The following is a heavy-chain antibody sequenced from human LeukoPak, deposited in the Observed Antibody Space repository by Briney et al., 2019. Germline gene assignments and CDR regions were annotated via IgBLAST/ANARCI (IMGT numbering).Heavy chain of an antibody. D-gene: IGHD1-1*01. CDR3: ATANWNDVWFDY. CDR1: GYTLTELS. Sequence: ASVKVSCKVSGYTLTELSMHWVRQAPGKGLEWMGGFDPEDGETIYAQKFQGRVTMTEDTSTDTAYMELSSLRPEDTAVYYCATANWNDVWFDYWGQGTLVTVSS. CDR2: FDPEDGET. V-gene: IGHV1-24*01. J-gene: IGHJ4*02.